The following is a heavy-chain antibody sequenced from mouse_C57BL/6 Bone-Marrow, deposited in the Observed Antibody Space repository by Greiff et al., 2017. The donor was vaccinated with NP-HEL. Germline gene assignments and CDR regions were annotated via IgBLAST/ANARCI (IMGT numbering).Heavy chain of an antibody. J-gene: IGHJ2*01. D-gene: IGHD1-1*01. CDR3: ADLRTGYFDY. CDR2: INPYNGGT. V-gene: IGHV1-19*01. CDR1: GYTFTDYY. Sequence: VQLQQSGPVLVKPGASVKMSCKASGYTFTDYYMNWVKQSHGKSLEWIGVINPYNGGTSYNQKFKGKATLTVDKSSSPAYMELNSLTSEDSAVYYCADLRTGYFDYWGQGTTLTVSS.